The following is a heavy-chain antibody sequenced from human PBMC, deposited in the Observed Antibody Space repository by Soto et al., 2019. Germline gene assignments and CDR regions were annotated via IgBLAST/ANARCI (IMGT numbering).Heavy chain of an antibody. CDR2: IYSGGSP. CDR3: ARDPSSGWYGRTYYGMDV. J-gene: IGHJ6*02. D-gene: IGHD6-19*01. V-gene: IGHV3-66*01. Sequence: EVQLVESGGGLVQPGGSLRLSCAASGFTASSNYMSWARQAPGKGLEWVSVIYSGGSPYYADSVKGRLTISRDNSKXTXXLPMNSLRAEDTAVYYWARDPSSGWYGRTYYGMDVWGQGTTVTVSS. CDR1: GFTASSNY.